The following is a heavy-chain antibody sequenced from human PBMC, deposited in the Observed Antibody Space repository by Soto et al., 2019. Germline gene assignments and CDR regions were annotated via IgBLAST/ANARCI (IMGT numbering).Heavy chain of an antibody. V-gene: IGHV3-23*01. CDR3: AKVTGRTHLSDLGSPYTYGY. D-gene: IGHD5-18*01. CDR1: GFTFSSYA. Sequence: PGGSLRLSCAASGFTFSSYAMSWVRQAPGKGLEWVSAISGSGGSAYYADSVKGRFTISRDNSKNTLYLQMNSLRAEDTAVYYCAKVTGRTHLSDLGSPYTYGYWGQGTLVTVSS. J-gene: IGHJ4*02. CDR2: ISGSGGSA.